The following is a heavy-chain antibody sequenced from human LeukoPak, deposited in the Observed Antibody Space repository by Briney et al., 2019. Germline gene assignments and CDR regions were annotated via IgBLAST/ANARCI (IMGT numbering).Heavy chain of an antibody. CDR2: ISSSSSYT. D-gene: IGHD3-22*01. CDR1: GFTFSDYY. V-gene: IGHV3-11*05. Sequence: PGGSLRLSCAASGFTFSDYYMSWIRQAPGKGLGWVSYISSSSSYTNYADSVKGRFTISRDNAKNALYLQMNSLRAEDTAVYYCAREGYDSSGYYYGYWGQGTLVTVSS. J-gene: IGHJ4*02. CDR3: AREGYDSSGYYYGY.